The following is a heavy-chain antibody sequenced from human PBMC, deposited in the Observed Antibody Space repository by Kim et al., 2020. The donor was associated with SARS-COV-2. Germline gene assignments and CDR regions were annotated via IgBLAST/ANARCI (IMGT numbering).Heavy chain of an antibody. Sequence: SVKVSCKASGGTFSSYAISWVRQAPGQGLEWMGGIIPIFGTANYAQKFQGRVTITADESTSTAYMELSSLRSEDTAVYYCASGGGRRWDSSWRGYSGYFDYWGQGTLVTVSS. D-gene: IGHD6-13*01. CDR3: ASGGGRRWDSSWRGYSGYFDY. J-gene: IGHJ4*02. V-gene: IGHV1-69*13. CDR2: IIPIFGTA. CDR1: GGTFSSYA.